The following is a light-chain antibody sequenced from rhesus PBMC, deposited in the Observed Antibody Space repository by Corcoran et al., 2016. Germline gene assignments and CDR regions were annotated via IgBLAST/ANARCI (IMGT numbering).Light chain of an antibody. CDR1: QSVGSN. Sequence: EIVLTQSPATLSLSPGERATLSCRASQSVGSNLVWYQQKPDQAPRLLIYGASNRANGIPDRFSGSGAGTNFPLTISSLEPEDFAVYLCQQSNDWRTFGQGTKVEIK. CDR2: GAS. J-gene: IGKJ1*01. CDR3: QQSNDWRT. V-gene: IGKV3-42*03.